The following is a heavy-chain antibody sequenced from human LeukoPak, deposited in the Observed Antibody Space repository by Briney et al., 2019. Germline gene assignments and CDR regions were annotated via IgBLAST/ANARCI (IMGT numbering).Heavy chain of an antibody. CDR2: ISSNGGRT. V-gene: IGHV3-64*01. J-gene: IGHJ1*01. Sequence: GGSLRLSCAASGFTFSSYAMHWVRQAPGKGLEYVSAISSNGGRTYYANSVRGRFTISRDNSKNMLFLQMGSLRPEDMAVYYCARDAPDYYGSGSYYNGFFQHWGQGTLVTVSA. D-gene: IGHD3-10*01. CDR3: ARDAPDYYGSGSYYNGFFQH. CDR1: GFTFSSYA.